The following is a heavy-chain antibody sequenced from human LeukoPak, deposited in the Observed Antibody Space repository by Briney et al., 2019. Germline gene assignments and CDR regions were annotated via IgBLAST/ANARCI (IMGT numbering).Heavy chain of an antibody. Sequence: PGGSLRLSCAASGLTFSSYGMSWVRQVPGKGLEWDSGIGASGGNTYHADSVKGRFTMSRDNSKNMLYLQMKSLRAEDTAIYYCATLMGVVRGIIIGYLGYWGQGTLVTVSS. CDR1: GLTFSSYG. CDR2: IGASGGNT. D-gene: IGHD3-10*01. CDR3: ATLMGVVRGIIIGYLGY. V-gene: IGHV3-23*01. J-gene: IGHJ4*02.